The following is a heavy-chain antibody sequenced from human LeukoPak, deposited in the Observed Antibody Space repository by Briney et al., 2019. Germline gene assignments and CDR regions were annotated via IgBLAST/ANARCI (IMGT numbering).Heavy chain of an antibody. CDR1: GYTFTSYG. Sequence: GASVKVSCKASGYTFTSYGIIWVRQAPGQGLEWMGWISAYNGNTNYAQKLQGRVTMTTDTSTSTAYMELRSLRSDDTAVYYCARDGAPQQLAGGMDVWGQGTTVTVSS. J-gene: IGHJ6*02. V-gene: IGHV1-18*01. D-gene: IGHD6-13*01. CDR3: ARDGAPQQLAGGMDV. CDR2: ISAYNGNT.